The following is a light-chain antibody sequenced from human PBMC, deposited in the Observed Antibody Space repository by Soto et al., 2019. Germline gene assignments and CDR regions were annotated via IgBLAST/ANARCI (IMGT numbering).Light chain of an antibody. CDR1: QRVSSN. CDR3: QQYGSSPPFT. Sequence: EVMMTQSPATLSVSPGERATLSCRASQRVSSNLAWYHQKPGEAPRLLIYGAASRATGIPDRFGSGGSGTDFTLTISRLEPEDFAVYYCQQYGSSPPFTFGQGTKVDI. V-gene: IGKV3-20*01. J-gene: IGKJ1*01. CDR2: GAA.